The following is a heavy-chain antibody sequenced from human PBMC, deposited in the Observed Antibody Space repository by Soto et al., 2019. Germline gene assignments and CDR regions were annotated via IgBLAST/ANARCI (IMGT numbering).Heavy chain of an antibody. Sequence: EVQLVESGGGLVQPGRSLRLSCAASGFTFDDYAMHWVRQAPGKGLEWVSGISWNSGSIGYADSVKGRFTISRDNAKNSLYLQMNSLRAEDTALYYCAKDSSDYDLWSGYHYFDYWGQGTLVTVSS. CDR1: GFTFDDYA. CDR2: ISWNSGSI. D-gene: IGHD3-3*01. J-gene: IGHJ4*02. CDR3: AKDSSDYDLWSGYHYFDY. V-gene: IGHV3-9*01.